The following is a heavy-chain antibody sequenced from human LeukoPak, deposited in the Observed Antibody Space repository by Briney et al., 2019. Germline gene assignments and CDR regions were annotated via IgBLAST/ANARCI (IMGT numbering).Heavy chain of an antibody. D-gene: IGHD4-17*01. Sequence: GASVKVSFKASGGTFSIYAISWVRQAPGQGLEWMGRIIPILGIANYAQRFQGRVTITADKSTSTAYMELSSLRSEDTAVYYCARDDATVTTFDYWGQGTLVTVSS. CDR3: ARDDATVTTFDY. CDR2: IIPILGIA. J-gene: IGHJ4*02. V-gene: IGHV1-69*04. CDR1: GGTFSIYA.